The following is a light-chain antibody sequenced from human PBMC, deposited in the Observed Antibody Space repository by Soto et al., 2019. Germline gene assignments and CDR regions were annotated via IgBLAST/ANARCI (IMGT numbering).Light chain of an antibody. CDR3: CSYAGSSTLVV. J-gene: IGLJ2*01. Sequence: QSALTQPASVSGSPGQSITISCTGTSSDVGSYNLVSWYQQHPGKAPQLMIYEGRKRPSGVSNRFSGSKSGNTASLTISGLQAEDEADYYCCSYAGSSTLVVFGGGTKLTVL. V-gene: IGLV2-23*01. CDR2: EGR. CDR1: SSDVGSYNL.